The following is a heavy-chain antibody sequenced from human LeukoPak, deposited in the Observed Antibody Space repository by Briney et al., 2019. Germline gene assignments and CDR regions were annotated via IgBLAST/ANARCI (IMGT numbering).Heavy chain of an antibody. CDR3: TRGSSGRRDN. V-gene: IGHV1-8*01. J-gene: IGHJ4*02. CDR2: MKPNSGNT. CDR1: GYTFTSCD. Sequence: EASVKVSCKASGYTFTSCDINWVRQATGQGLEWMGWMKPNSGNTGYGQSFQGRITMTGDISIGTAYMELSNLTSEDTAIYYCTRGSSGRRDNWGQGTLVIVSP. D-gene: IGHD6-19*01.